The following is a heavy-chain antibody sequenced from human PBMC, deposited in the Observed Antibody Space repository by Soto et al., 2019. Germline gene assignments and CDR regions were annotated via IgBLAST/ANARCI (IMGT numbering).Heavy chain of an antibody. CDR3: AKDNVYYDSSGYYPEPYYYYGMDV. J-gene: IGHJ6*02. CDR2: ISYDGSNK. V-gene: IGHV3-30*04. CDR1: GFTFSSYA. Sequence: GGSLRLSCAASGFTFSSYAMHWVRQAPGKGLEWVAVISYDGSNKYYADSVKGRFTISRDNSKNTLYLQMNSLRAEDTAVYYCAKDNVYYDSSGYYPEPYYYYGMDVWGQGTTVTVSS. D-gene: IGHD3-22*01.